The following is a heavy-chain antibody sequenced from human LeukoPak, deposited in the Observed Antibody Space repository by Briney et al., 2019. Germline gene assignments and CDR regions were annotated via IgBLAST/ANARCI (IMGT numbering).Heavy chain of an antibody. CDR2: IYYSGST. CDR1: GYSISSGYY. D-gene: IGHD5-12*01. V-gene: IGHV4-38-2*02. Sequence: SETLSLTCTVSGYSISSGYYWGWIRQPPGKGLEWIGSIYYSGSTYYNPSLKSRVTISVDTSKNQFSLKLSSVTAADTAVYYCARGGEYSGYDWGEYYMDVWGKGTTVTVSS. CDR3: ARGGEYSGYDWGEYYMDV. J-gene: IGHJ6*03.